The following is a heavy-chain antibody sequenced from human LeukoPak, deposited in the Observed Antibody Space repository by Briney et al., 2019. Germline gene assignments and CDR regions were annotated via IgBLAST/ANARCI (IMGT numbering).Heavy chain of an antibody. CDR3: ATHEVTAAAGTEFDS. D-gene: IGHD6-25*01. CDR1: GYKFTNYW. V-gene: IGHV5-51*01. J-gene: IGHJ4*02. Sequence: GESLMISCQASGYKFTNYWIGWVRQMPGKGLEWMGVIFLADSDTRYSPSFEGQVTISADKSIYTAYLQWSSLQTSDTAIYYCATHEVTAAAGTEFDSWGQGTLVTVSS. CDR2: IFLADSDT.